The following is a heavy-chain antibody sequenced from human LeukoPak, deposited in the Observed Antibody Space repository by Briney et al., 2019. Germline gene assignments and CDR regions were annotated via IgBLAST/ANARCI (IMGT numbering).Heavy chain of an antibody. J-gene: IGHJ4*02. CDR1: VYTFTVYY. CDR3: ANLNHVNY. Sequence: ASVTVSCKASVYTFTVYYMHWVRQAPGQGLEWMGIINPSGGSTRYAQKFQGRVTMTRDTSTSTVYMELSSLRSEDTAVYYCANLNHVNYWGQGTLVTVSS. CDR2: INPSGGST. V-gene: IGHV1-46*01.